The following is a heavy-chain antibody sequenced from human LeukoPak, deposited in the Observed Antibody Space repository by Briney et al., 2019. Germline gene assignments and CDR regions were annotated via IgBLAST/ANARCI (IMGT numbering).Heavy chain of an antibody. CDR2: IIPIFGRP. V-gene: IGHV1-69*06. CDR1: GYTFTSYY. CDR3: ARDRSGLGVTGVFDY. J-gene: IGHJ4*02. Sequence: GASVKVSCKASGYTFTSYYMHWVRQAPGQGLEWMGGIIPIFGRPKYAQKFQGRVTITADKSTSTAYMELSSLRSEDTAVYYCARDRSGLGVTGVFDYWGQGTLVTVSS. D-gene: IGHD3-10*01.